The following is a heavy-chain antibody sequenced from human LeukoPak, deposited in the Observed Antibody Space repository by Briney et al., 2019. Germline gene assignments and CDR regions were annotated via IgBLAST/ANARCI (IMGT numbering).Heavy chain of an antibody. CDR2: IKQDGSAK. CDR3: ATTTRFGEQSS. Sequence: PGGSLRLSCAASGFTFNRYWMSWVRQAPGKELQWVANIKQDGSAKYYVDSVKGRFTIPRDNAKNSLYLQMNSLRAEDTAVYYCATTTRFGEQSSWGQGTLVTVSS. CDR1: GFTFNRYW. D-gene: IGHD3-16*01. J-gene: IGHJ4*02. V-gene: IGHV3-7*01.